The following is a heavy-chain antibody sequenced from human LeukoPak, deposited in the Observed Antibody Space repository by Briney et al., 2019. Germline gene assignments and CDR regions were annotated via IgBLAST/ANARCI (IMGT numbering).Heavy chain of an antibody. CDR1: GGSISNYY. CDR2: IYYSGST. J-gene: IGHJ6*03. V-gene: IGHV4-59*01. Sequence: SETLSLTCTVSGGSISNYYWSCIRQPPGKGLEWIGYIYYSGSTNYNPSLKSRVTISLDTSKNHFSLNLSSVTAADTAVYYCARGAYYYYYMDVWGKGTTVTVSS. CDR3: ARGAYYYYYMDV.